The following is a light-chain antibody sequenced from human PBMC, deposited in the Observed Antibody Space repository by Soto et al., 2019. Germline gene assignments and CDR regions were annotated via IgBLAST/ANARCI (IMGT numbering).Light chain of an antibody. CDR2: EVT. J-gene: IGLJ2*01. CDR3: SSYGGNNNLL. Sequence: QSVLTQPPSASGSPGQAVAISCTGTSSDVGVYDYVSWYQQHPGKAPKLMIYEVTKRPSGVPDRFSGSKSGNTASLTVSGLQAEDEADYYCSSYGGNNNLLFGGGTKVTVL. CDR1: SSDVGVYDY. V-gene: IGLV2-8*01.